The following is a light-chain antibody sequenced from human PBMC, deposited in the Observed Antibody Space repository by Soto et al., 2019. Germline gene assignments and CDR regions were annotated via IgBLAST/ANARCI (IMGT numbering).Light chain of an antibody. CDR3: QKYGDSPPWT. CDR2: GAS. J-gene: IGKJ1*01. V-gene: IGKV3-20*01. Sequence: EIVLTQSPGTLCLSPGERATLSCRASQSVSSNYLAWYQQKPGQPPRLLIFGASTRATGIPDRFSGSGSGTDFTLTISRLEPEDFTVYYCQKYGDSPPWTFGQGTKVEIK. CDR1: QSVSSNY.